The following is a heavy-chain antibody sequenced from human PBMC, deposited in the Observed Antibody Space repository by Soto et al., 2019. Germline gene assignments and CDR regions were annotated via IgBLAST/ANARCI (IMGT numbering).Heavy chain of an antibody. Sequence: SETLSLTCAVSGFSINSGYYWGWIRQPPGKGLEWIGSIFHSGTTYYNPSLKSRVIISVDTSKNQFSLDLTSVTVADTAVYYCATPPFYYESSGRMDVWGQGTTVTVSS. CDR3: ATPPFYYESSGRMDV. CDR2: IFHSGTT. D-gene: IGHD3-22*01. CDR1: GFSINSGYY. V-gene: IGHV4-38-2*01. J-gene: IGHJ6*02.